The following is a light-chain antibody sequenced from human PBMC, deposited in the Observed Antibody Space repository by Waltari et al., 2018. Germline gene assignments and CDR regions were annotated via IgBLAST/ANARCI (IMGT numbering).Light chain of an antibody. CDR3: MQGLQTPYT. CDR2: LGS. Sequence: DIEMTQSPLSLPVTPGEPASISCRASQSLLYGNGFNYVDWYLQKPGQSPQLLIYLGSNRASGVSDRFSGSGSGTDFTLKISRVEAGDVGLYYCMQGLQTPYTFGGGTKVEIK. J-gene: IGKJ4*01. V-gene: IGKV2-28*01. CDR1: QSLLYGNGFNY.